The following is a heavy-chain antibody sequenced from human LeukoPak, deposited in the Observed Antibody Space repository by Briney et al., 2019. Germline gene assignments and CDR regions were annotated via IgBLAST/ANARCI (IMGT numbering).Heavy chain of an antibody. V-gene: IGHV1-2*02. CDR2: IHPNNGGT. Sequence: ASVKVSCKASGFTFTDYFIHWVRQAPGQGLEWMGWIHPNNGGTKYAQKFQGRVTTTRDTSINTDYMELSRLRSDDTALYYCTRDGFSGAAFDYWGQGTLVTVSS. CDR3: TRDGFSGAAFDY. J-gene: IGHJ4*02. D-gene: IGHD7-27*01. CDR1: GFTFTDYF.